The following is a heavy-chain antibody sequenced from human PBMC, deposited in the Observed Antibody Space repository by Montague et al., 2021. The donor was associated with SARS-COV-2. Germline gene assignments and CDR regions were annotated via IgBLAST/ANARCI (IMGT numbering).Heavy chain of an antibody. D-gene: IGHD6-6*01. V-gene: IGHV4-34*01. Sequence: SETLSLTCAVYGGSLSGDHWSWIRQPPGKGLEWIGEDNHSGHTNYNVSLKSRVTMSVDTSKSQFSLKVRSVTAADTAVYYCARGPVGVAARLGYYFDQWGQGTLVTVSS. J-gene: IGHJ4*02. CDR3: ARGPVGVAARLGYYFDQ. CDR2: DNHSGHT. CDR1: GGSLSGDH.